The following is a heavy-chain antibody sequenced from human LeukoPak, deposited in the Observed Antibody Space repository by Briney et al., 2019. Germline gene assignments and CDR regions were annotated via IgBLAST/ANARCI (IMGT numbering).Heavy chain of an antibody. CDR2: INHSGST. CDR3: ARGHSSVVTAIPYYFDF. J-gene: IGHJ4*02. D-gene: IGHD2-21*02. CDR1: GGSISSYY. Sequence: SETLSLTCTVSGGSISSYYWSWIRQPPGKGLEWIGEINHSGSTNHNPSLKSRVTISVDTSKNQFSLKVNSVTAADTAVYYCARGHSSVVTAIPYYFDFWGQGTLVTVSS. V-gene: IGHV4-34*01.